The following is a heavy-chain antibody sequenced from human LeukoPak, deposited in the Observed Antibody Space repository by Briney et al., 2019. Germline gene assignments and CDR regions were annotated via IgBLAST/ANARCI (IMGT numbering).Heavy chain of an antibody. V-gene: IGHV1-18*01. CDR3: ARSNSNYPVDYFDP. J-gene: IGHJ5*02. CDR2: ISAYNGNT. CDR1: GYTFTSYG. Sequence: ASVKVSCKASGYTFTSYGISWVRQAPGQGLEWVGWISAYNGNTNYAQKLQGRVTMTTDTSTSTAYMELRSLRSDDTAVYYCARSNSNYPVDYFDPWGQGTLVTVSS. D-gene: IGHD2/OR15-2a*01.